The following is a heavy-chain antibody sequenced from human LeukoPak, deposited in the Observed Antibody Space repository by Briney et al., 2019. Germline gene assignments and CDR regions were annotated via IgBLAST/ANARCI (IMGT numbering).Heavy chain of an antibody. V-gene: IGHV1-2*02. Sequence: ASVKASCKASGYTFTGYYMHWVRQAPGQGLEWMGWINPNSGGTNYAQKFQGRVTMTRDTSISTAYMELSRLRSDDTAVYYCARAGRFLGYCSSTSCYGPDYWGQGTLVTVSS. CDR2: INPNSGGT. J-gene: IGHJ4*02. D-gene: IGHD2-2*01. CDR1: GYTFTGYY. CDR3: ARAGRFLGYCSSTSCYGPDY.